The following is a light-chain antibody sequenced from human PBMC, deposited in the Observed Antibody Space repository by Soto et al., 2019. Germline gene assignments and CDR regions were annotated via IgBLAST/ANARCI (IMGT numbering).Light chain of an antibody. CDR2: GAF. CDR1: QPIGPR. V-gene: IGKV1-5*01. Sequence: DIRMAQSPSTLSASVGDTVTITCRASQPIGPRLAWYQQKPGKAPKVLIYGAFNLVTGVPTRFSCSGAGSEFTLTISSLQHEDVATDYCQQYNTLSSPTFGGGTQVE. CDR3: QQYNTLSSPT. J-gene: IGKJ4*01.